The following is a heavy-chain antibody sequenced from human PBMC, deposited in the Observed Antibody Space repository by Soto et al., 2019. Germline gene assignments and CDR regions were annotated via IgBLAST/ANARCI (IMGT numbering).Heavy chain of an antibody. V-gene: IGHV4-31*03. D-gene: IGHD3-10*01. CDR2: IYYSGST. J-gene: IGHJ5*02. Sequence: PSETLSLTCTVSGGSISSGGYYWSWIRQHPGKGLEWIGYIYYSGSTYYNPSLKSRVTISVDTSKNQFSLKLSSVTAADTAVYYCARALSQTYYYGSGSYGWFDPWGQGTLATVSS. CDR3: ARALSQTYYYGSGSYGWFDP. CDR1: GGSISSGGYY.